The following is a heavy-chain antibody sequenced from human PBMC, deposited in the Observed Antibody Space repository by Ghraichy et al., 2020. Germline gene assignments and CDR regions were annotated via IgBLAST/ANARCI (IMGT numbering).Heavy chain of an antibody. Sequence: SETLSLTCTVSGGSISSYYWSWIRQPAGKGLEWIGRIYTSGSTNYNPSLKSRVTMSVDTSKNQFSLKLSSVTAADTAVYYCARDESEDKGLELRYNWFDPWGQGTLVTVSS. J-gene: IGHJ5*02. D-gene: IGHD1-7*01. CDR1: GGSISSYY. V-gene: IGHV4-4*07. CDR3: ARDESEDKGLELRYNWFDP. CDR2: IYTSGST.